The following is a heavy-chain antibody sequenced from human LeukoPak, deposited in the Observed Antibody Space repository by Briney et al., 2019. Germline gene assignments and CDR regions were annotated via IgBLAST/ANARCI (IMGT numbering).Heavy chain of an antibody. CDR2: ISGSGGST. CDR3: AKAFKYYYHGMDV. J-gene: IGHJ6*02. Sequence: GGSLRLSCAASGFTFSSYAMSWVRQAPGKGLEWVSAISGSGGSTYYADPVKGRFTISRDNSKNTLYLQMNSLRAEDTAVYYCAKAFKYYYHGMDVWGQGTTVTVSS. CDR1: GFTFSSYA. V-gene: IGHV3-23*01.